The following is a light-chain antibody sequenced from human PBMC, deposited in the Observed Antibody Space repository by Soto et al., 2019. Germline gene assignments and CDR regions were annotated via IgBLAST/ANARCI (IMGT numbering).Light chain of an antibody. CDR1: NIGSYG. V-gene: IGLV3-21*02. CDR2: DDA. Sequence: SYELTQSPSVSVAPGQTATITCGGDNIGSYGVHWYQRKPGQAPVVIVYDDADRPSWIPERFSGSNSGNTATLTISRVEAGDEADYYCQVWDSSLVHPVFGGGTKLTVL. CDR3: QVWDSSLVHPV. J-gene: IGLJ3*02.